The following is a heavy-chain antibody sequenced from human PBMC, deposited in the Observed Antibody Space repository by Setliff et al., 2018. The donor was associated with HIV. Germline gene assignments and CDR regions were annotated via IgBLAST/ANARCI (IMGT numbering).Heavy chain of an antibody. CDR2: IYTSGST. CDR3: AREAGIQLWLWKDYYYYCMDV. J-gene: IGHJ6*03. Sequence: LSLTCTVSGGSISSGSYYWSWIRQPAGKGLEWIGHIYTSGSTNYNPSLKSRVTISVDTSKNQFSLKLSSVTAADTAVYYCAREAGIQLWLWKDYYYYCMDVWGKGTTVTAP. V-gene: IGHV4-61*09. CDR1: GGSISSGSYY. D-gene: IGHD5-18*01.